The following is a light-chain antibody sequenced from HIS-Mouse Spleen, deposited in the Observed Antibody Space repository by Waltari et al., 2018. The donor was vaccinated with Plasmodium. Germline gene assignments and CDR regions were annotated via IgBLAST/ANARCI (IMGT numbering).Light chain of an antibody. CDR2: EVS. V-gene: IGLV2-8*01. J-gene: IGLJ2*01. CDR3: SSYAGSNNLV. CDR1: RSDVGGYNY. Sequence: QSALTQPPSASGSPGQSVTISCTGTRSDVGGYNYVSWYQQHPGKAPKLMIYEVSKRTSGVPDRCSGSKSGNTASLTVVGLQAEDEAEYYCSSYAGSNNLVFGGGTKLTVL.